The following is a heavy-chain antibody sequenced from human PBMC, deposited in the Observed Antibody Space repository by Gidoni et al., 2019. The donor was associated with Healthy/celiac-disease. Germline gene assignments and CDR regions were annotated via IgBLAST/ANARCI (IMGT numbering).Heavy chain of an antibody. CDR3: ASPSYYYGSGSPYRMDV. CDR2: ISGSGGST. Sequence: EVQLLESGGGLVQPGGSLRLSCAASGFTFSSYAMSWVRQAPGKGLEWVSAISGSGGSTYYADSVKGRFTISRDNSKNTLYLQMNSLRAEDTAVYYCASPSYYYGSGSPYRMDVWGQGTTVTVSS. V-gene: IGHV3-23*01. CDR1: GFTFSSYA. D-gene: IGHD3-10*01. J-gene: IGHJ6*02.